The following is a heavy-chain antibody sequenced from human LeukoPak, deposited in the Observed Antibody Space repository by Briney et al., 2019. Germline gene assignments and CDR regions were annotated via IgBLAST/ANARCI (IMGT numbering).Heavy chain of an antibody. V-gene: IGHV3-49*04. CDR1: GFSVSRKY. CDR3: TRDQTPYY. Sequence: GGSLRLSCAASGFSVSRKYMSWVRQAPGKGLEWVGFIRSQIYGGTPEYAASVKGRFTISRDDSEGVAYLQMNSLKTEDTAVYYCTRDQTPYYWGQGTLVTVSS. J-gene: IGHJ4*02. CDR2: IRSQIYGGTP.